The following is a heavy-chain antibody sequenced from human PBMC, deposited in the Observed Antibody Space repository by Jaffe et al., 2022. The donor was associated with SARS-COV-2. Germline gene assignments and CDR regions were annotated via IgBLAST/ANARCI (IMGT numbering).Heavy chain of an antibody. J-gene: IGHJ4*02. V-gene: IGHV4-38-2*02. CDR3: ARDMRAVAGPNFDS. CDR2: IYRDGKT. D-gene: IGHD6-19*01. Sequence: QVQLQESGPGLVKPSETLSLTCTVSNYSINSVYYWGWVRQPPGRGLEWIGSIYRDGKTYYSPSLKSRVTISVDTSKNLFSLKLSSVTAADTAVYYCARDMRAVAGPNFDSWGQGTLVTVSS. CDR1: NYSINSVYY.